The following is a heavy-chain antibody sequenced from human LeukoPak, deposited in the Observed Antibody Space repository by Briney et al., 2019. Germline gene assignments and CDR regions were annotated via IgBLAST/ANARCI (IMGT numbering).Heavy chain of an antibody. CDR1: GFTFDDYA. J-gene: IGHJ4*02. CDR2: ISWNSGSI. D-gene: IGHD5-24*01. V-gene: IGHV3-9*01. CDR3: AKDRGGRDGYNAFDY. Sequence: GGSLRLSCAASGFTFDDYAMHWVRQAPGKGLEWVSGISWNSGSIGYADSVKGRFTISRDNAKNSLYLQMNSLRAEDTALYYCAKDRGGRDGYNAFDYWGQGTLVTVSS.